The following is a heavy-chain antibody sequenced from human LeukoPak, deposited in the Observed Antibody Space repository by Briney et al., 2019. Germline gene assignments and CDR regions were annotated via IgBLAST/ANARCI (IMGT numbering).Heavy chain of an antibody. Sequence: PGGSLRLSCAASGFTFSSYGMHWVRQAPGKGLEWVAVIWYDGSNKYYADSVKGRFTISRGNSKNTLYLQMNSLRAEDTAVYYCAKDWEDAIDPWGQGTLVTVSS. D-gene: IGHD1-26*01. CDR2: IWYDGSNK. V-gene: IGHV3-33*06. J-gene: IGHJ5*02. CDR1: GFTFSSYG. CDR3: AKDWEDAIDP.